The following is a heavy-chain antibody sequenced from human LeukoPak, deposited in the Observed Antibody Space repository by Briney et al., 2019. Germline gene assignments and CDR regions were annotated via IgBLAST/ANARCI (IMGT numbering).Heavy chain of an antibody. Sequence: SETLSLTCTVSGYSISSGYYWGWIRQPPGRGLEWIGSIYHSGTTYYNPSLKSRVTISVDTSKNQFSLKLSSVTAADTAVYYCVASGGLGSYYRPSDYWGQGTLVTVSS. V-gene: IGHV4-38-2*02. CDR1: GYSISSGYY. J-gene: IGHJ4*02. CDR2: IYHSGTT. CDR3: VASGGLGSYYRPSDY. D-gene: IGHD3-10*01.